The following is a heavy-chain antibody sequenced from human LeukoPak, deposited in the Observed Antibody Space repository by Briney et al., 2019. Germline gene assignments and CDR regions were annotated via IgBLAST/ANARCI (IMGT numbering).Heavy chain of an antibody. J-gene: IGHJ4*02. CDR3: ARVGSWSSANY. Sequence: SETLSLTCTVSGGSISTSGYYWGWIRQPPGKGLEWIGNIYHTGSTNYNPSLKSRVTISVDTSKNQFSLKLSSVTAADTAVYYCARVGSWSSANYWGQGTLVTVSS. V-gene: IGHV4-39*07. CDR2: IYHTGST. D-gene: IGHD2-15*01. CDR1: GGSISTSGYY.